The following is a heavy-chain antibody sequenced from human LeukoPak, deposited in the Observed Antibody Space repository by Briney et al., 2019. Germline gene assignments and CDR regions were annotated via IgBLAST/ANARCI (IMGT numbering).Heavy chain of an antibody. Sequence: GGSLRLSCAASGFTFSSYSMNWVRQAPGKGLEWVSSITSSSSYIYYADSVKGRFTISRDNAKNSLYLQMNSLRAEDTAVYYCARHVVGVGFDYWGQGTLVTVSS. V-gene: IGHV3-21*01. J-gene: IGHJ4*02. CDR3: ARHVVGVGFDY. CDR2: ITSSSSYI. CDR1: GFTFSSYS. D-gene: IGHD3-22*01.